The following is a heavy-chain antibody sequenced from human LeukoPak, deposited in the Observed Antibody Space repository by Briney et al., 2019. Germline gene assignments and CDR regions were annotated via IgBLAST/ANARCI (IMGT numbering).Heavy chain of an antibody. Sequence: GGSLRLSCAASGFTFSSYAMSWVRQAPGKGLEWVSAISGSGGSTYYADSVKGRFTISRDNSKNTLYLQMNSLRAEDTAVYYCAKGHTPNYYDSSGYLVYFDYWGQGTLVTVSS. D-gene: IGHD3-22*01. CDR3: AKGHTPNYYDSSGYLVYFDY. J-gene: IGHJ4*02. CDR2: ISGSGGST. V-gene: IGHV3-23*01. CDR1: GFTFSSYA.